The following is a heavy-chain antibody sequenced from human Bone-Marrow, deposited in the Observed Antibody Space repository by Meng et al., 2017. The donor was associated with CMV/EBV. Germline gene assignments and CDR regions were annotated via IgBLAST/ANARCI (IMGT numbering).Heavy chain of an antibody. J-gene: IGHJ6*01. V-gene: IGHV1-8*01. CDR3: AGSSTSNGYVMDV. CDR1: GYTFTSYD. D-gene: IGHD2-2*01. Sequence: ASVQVSCKASGYTFTSYDINWVRQATGQGLEWMGWMNPNSGNTGYAQKFQGRFTMTRNTSINTTYMVLSSLRSADTAVYYCAGSSTSNGYVMDVWGQGTTVTVSS. CDR2: MNPNSGNT.